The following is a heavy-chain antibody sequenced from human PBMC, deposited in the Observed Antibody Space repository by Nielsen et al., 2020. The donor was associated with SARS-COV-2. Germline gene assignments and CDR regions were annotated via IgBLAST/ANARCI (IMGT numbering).Heavy chain of an antibody. CDR1: GFTFSDYY. V-gene: IGHV3-11*05. J-gene: IGHJ2*01. CDR3: ARGEGDYGDYYGEEPDKSWYFDL. Sequence: GGSLRLSCAASGFTFSDYYMSWIRQAPGKGLEWVSYISSSSSYTNYADSLKGRFTISRDNAKNSLYLQMNSLRAEDTAVYYCARGEGDYGDYYGEEPDKSWYFDLWGRGTLVTVSS. CDR2: ISSSSSYT. D-gene: IGHD4-17*01.